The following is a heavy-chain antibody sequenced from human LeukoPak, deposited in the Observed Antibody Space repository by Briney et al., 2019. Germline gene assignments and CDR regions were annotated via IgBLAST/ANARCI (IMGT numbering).Heavy chain of an antibody. D-gene: IGHD1-1*01. CDR2: ISSSSSYI. V-gene: IGHV3-21*01. CDR3: ARWKGDYYYYYMDV. Sequence: GGSLRLSCATSGFNFNNYNMNWVRQAPGKGLEWVSSISSSSSYIYYADSVKGRFTISRDNAKNSLYLQMNSLRAEDTAVYYCARWKGDYYYYYMDVWGKGTTVTVSS. J-gene: IGHJ6*03. CDR1: GFNFNNYN.